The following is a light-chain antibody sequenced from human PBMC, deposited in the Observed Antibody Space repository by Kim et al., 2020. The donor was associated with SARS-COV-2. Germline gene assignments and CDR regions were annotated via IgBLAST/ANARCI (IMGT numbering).Light chain of an antibody. Sequence: DIQMTQSPSSLSASVGDRDTMTCRASQTINSYLNWYQQKVGRAPKLLIYAASTLQAGVASRFSGSGSGTDFTLTIDNLQPEDFAIYYCQQSYRVPRTFGGGTKVDIK. V-gene: IGKV1-39*01. J-gene: IGKJ4*01. CDR3: QQSYRVPRT. CDR2: AAS. CDR1: QTINSY.